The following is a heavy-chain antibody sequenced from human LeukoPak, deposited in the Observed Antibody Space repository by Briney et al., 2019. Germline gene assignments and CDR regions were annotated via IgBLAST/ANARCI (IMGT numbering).Heavy chain of an antibody. D-gene: IGHD4-17*01. Sequence: PGGSLRLSCAASGFTFSSYGMHWVRQAPGKGLEWVAFIRYDGSNKYYADSVKGRFTISRDNSKNTLYLQMNSLRAEDTAVYYCAKGLTSTVTKPPFDYWGQGTLVTVSS. J-gene: IGHJ4*02. CDR2: IRYDGSNK. CDR3: AKGLTSTVTKPPFDY. CDR1: GFTFSSYG. V-gene: IGHV3-30*02.